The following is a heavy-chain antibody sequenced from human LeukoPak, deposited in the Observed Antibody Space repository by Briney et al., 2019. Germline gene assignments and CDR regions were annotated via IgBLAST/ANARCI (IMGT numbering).Heavy chain of an antibody. J-gene: IGHJ4*02. D-gene: IGHD6-6*01. V-gene: IGHV3-30*02. CDR2: IRYDGSNK. CDR3: ARDITYSSSSPDFDY. CDR1: GFTFSSYG. Sequence: PGGSLRLSCAASGFTFSSYGMHWVRQAPGKGLEWVAFIRYDGSNKYYADSVKGRFTISRDNSKNTLYLQMNSLRAEDTAVYYCARDITYSSSSPDFDYWGQGTLVTVSS.